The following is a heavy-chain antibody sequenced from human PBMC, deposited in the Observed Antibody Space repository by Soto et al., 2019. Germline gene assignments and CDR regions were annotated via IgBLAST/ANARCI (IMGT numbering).Heavy chain of an antibody. CDR2: IYYSGST. V-gene: IGHV4-61*01. Sequence: PSETLSLTCTVSGGSVSSGIYYWSWIRHPPGKGLEWIGYIYYSGSTNYNPSLKSRVTISVDTSKNQFSLKLSSVTAADTAVYYCARVRVADTAMLAVRDYYYGMDVWGQGTTVTVSS. J-gene: IGHJ6*02. CDR3: ARVRVADTAMLAVRDYYYGMDV. CDR1: GGSVSSGIYY. D-gene: IGHD5-18*01.